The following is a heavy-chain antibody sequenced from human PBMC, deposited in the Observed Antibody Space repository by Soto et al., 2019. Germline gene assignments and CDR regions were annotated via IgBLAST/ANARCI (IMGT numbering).Heavy chain of an antibody. CDR1: GFDFNYYN. CDR3: TRDGGGGDRSDY. J-gene: IGHJ4*02. Sequence: EVQLVESGGGLVQPGGPLRLSCEASGFDFNYYNMNWVRQAPGRGLEWVSYISSNSRTKYYADSVRGRFTISRDNAKNSLYLQMYSLRDEDTAVYYCTRDGGGGDRSDYWGQGTLVTVSS. V-gene: IGHV3-48*02. D-gene: IGHD2-21*02. CDR2: ISSNSRTK.